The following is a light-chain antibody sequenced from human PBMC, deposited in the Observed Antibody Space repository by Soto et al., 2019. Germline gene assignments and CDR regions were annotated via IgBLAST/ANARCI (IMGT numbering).Light chain of an antibody. J-gene: IGKJ2*01. Sequence: DLQLTQSPSFLSASVGDRVTITCRASQGISTSLAWYQHKPGKAPNLLISAASSLQSGVPSRFSGSGSGTEFTLTSTGLQPEDFATYYCQHLNGYPYTFGQGTKLEIK. CDR2: AAS. CDR1: QGISTS. CDR3: QHLNGYPYT. V-gene: IGKV1-9*01.